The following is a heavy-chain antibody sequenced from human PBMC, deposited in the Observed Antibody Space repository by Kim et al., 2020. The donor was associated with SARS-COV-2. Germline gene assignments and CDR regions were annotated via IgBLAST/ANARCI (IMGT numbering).Heavy chain of an antibody. CDR1: GGSFSGYY. J-gene: IGHJ4*02. Sequence: SETLSLTCAVYGGSFSGYYWSWIRQPPGKGLEWIGEINHSGSTNYNPSLKSRVTISVDTSKNQFSLKLSSVTAADTAVYYCARGRSDYVWGSYRFDYWGQGTLVTVSS. CDR2: INHSGST. D-gene: IGHD3-16*02. V-gene: IGHV4-34*01. CDR3: ARGRSDYVWGSYRFDY.